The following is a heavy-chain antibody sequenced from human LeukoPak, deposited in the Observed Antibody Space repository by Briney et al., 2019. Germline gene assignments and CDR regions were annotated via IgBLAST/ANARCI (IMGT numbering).Heavy chain of an antibody. Sequence: GGSLRLSCAASGFTFSGSAMHWVRQASGKGLEWVGRIRSKANSYATAYAASVKGRFTISRDDSKNTAYLQMNSLKTEDTAVYYCTTSSSGWDNVDYWGQGTLVTVSS. CDR3: TTSSSGWDNVDY. J-gene: IGHJ4*02. V-gene: IGHV3-73*01. CDR1: GFTFSGSA. CDR2: IRSKANSYAT. D-gene: IGHD6-19*01.